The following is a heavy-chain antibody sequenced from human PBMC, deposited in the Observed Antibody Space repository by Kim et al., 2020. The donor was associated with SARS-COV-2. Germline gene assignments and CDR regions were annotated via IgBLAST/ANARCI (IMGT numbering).Heavy chain of an antibody. D-gene: IGHD3-22*01. J-gene: IGHJ2*01. V-gene: IGHV5-51*01. CDR3: ARRTYYYDSSDYYNAGSYWYFDL. CDR2: IYPGDSDT. Sequence: GASLQISCKGSGYSFTSYWIAWVRQMPGKGLEWMGIIYPGDSDTRYSPSFQGQVTISADKSISTAYLQWSSLKASDTAMYYCARRTYYYDSSDYYNAGSYWYFDLWGRGTLVTVSS. CDR1: GYSFTSYW.